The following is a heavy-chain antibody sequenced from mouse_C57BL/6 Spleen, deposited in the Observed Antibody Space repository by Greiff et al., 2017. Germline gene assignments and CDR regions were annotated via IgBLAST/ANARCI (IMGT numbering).Heavy chain of an antibody. D-gene: IGHD1-1*01. CDR1: GFSLSTSGMG. CDR2: IYWDDDK. Sequence: QVTLKVSGPGILQSSQTLSLTCSFSGFSLSTSGMGVSWIRQPSGKGLEWLAHIYWDDDKRYNPSLKSRLTISKDTSRNQVFLKITSVDTADTATYYCARLKSYYYGSSSRYFDVWGTGTTVTVSS. CDR3: ARLKSYYYGSSSRYFDV. J-gene: IGHJ1*03. V-gene: IGHV8-12*01.